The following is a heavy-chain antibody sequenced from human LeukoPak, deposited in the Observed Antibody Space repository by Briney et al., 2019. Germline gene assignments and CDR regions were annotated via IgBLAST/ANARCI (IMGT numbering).Heavy chain of an antibody. V-gene: IGHV4-39*01. J-gene: IGHJ3*02. CDR1: GGSISSSSYY. CDR3: ARPPPYGGGNRGGAFDI. D-gene: IGHD4-23*01. CDR2: IYYSGST. Sequence: SETLSLTCTVSGGSISSSSYYWGWIRQPPGKGLEWIGSIYYSGSTYYNPSLKSRVTISVDTSKNQFSLKLSSVTAADTAVYYCARPPPYGGGNRGGAFDIWGQGTMVTVSS.